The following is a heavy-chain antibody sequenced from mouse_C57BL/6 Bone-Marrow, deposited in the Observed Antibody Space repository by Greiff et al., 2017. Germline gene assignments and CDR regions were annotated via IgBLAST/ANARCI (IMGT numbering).Heavy chain of an antibody. CDR2: IDPENGDT. J-gene: IGHJ3*01. D-gene: IGHD1-1*01. CDR1: GFNIKDDY. Sequence: EVQLQQSGAELVRPGASVKLSCTASGFNIKDDYMHWVKQRPEQGLEWIGWIDPENGDTEYASKFQGKATITADTSSNTAYLQLINLTSEDSAVYYCSTFYCYGCSTSWFAYWGQGTLVTVSA. V-gene: IGHV14-4*01. CDR3: STFYCYGCSTSWFAY.